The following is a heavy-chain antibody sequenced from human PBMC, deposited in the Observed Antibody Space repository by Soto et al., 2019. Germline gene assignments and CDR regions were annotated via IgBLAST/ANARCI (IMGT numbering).Heavy chain of an antibody. D-gene: IGHD3-10*01. CDR2: IKQDGGEK. Sequence: EVQLVESGGGLVQPGGSLRLSCAASGFSFSNYWMSWVRQAPGKGLEWVATIKQDGGEKYYVDSVKGRFTISRDNAKDSVYLQMNSLRAEDTAVFYCARQGFGDYWGQGTLATVSS. CDR3: ARQGFGDY. V-gene: IGHV3-7*01. CDR1: GFSFSNYW. J-gene: IGHJ4*02.